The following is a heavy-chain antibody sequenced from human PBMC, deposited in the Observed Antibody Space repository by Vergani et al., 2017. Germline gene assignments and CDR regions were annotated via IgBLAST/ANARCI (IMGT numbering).Heavy chain of an antibody. Sequence: EVQLVQSGAEVKKPGESLKISCKGSRYSFTKYWIAWLRQMPGKGLEWMGIIYPGDSDTRYSPSFQGQVTISADKSISTAYLQWSSLKASDTAMYYCARRLAVVGTDYFDYWGQGTLVTVSS. D-gene: IGHD6-19*01. CDR2: IYPGDSDT. CDR1: RYSFTKYW. J-gene: IGHJ4*02. CDR3: ARRLAVVGTDYFDY. V-gene: IGHV5-51*01.